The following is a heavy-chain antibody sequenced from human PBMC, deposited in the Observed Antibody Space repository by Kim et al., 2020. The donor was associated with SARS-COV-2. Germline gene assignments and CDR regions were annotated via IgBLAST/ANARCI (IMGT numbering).Heavy chain of an antibody. J-gene: IGHJ5*02. CDR3: AKILAINGGASLDP. Sequence: YADSVKGRFTVSRDISKDTLYLQMNSLRVDDTALYYCAKILAINGGASLDPWGRGTLVAVSS. D-gene: IGHD2-8*01. V-gene: IGHV3-23*01.